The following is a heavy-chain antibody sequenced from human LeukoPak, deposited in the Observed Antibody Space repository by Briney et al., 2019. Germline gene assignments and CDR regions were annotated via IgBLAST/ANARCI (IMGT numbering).Heavy chain of an antibody. D-gene: IGHD5-24*01. CDR3: ARNLVGDGYNLGY. CDR1: GGSISSYY. V-gene: IGHV4-59*01. CDR2: IYYSGST. J-gene: IGHJ4*02. Sequence: SETLSLTCTVPGGSISSYYWSWIRQPPGKGLEWIGYIYYSGSTNYNPSLKSRVTISVDTSKNQFSLKLSSVTAADTAVYYCARNLVGDGYNLGYWGQGTLVTVSS.